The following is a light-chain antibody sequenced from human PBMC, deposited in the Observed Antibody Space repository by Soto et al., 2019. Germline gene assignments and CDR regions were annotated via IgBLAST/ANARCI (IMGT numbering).Light chain of an antibody. CDR2: VNSGGSH. CDR1: SGHSNYA. CDR3: QTWGTGSAIVV. J-gene: IGLJ7*01. V-gene: IGLV4-69*01. Sequence: QAVVTQSPSASASLGASVKLTCTLSSGHSNYAIAWHQQQPEKGPRYLMKVNSGGSHIKGDGIPDRFSGSSSGAERYLFISSLQSADEADYYCQTWGTGSAIVVFGGGTQLTVL.